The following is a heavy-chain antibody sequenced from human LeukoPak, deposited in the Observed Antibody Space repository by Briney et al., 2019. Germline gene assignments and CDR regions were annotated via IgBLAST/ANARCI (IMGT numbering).Heavy chain of an antibody. V-gene: IGHV4-39*01. CDR1: GGSISSSSYY. CDR3: ARRVVVATWKQSIVGASPQSPDDAFDI. D-gene: IGHD1-26*01. CDR2: IYYSGST. J-gene: IGHJ3*02. Sequence: TPSETLSLTCTVSGGSISSSSYYWGWLRQPPGKGLEWIGSIYYSGSTYYNPSLKSRVTISVDTSKNQFSLKLSSVTAADTAVYYCARRVVVATWKQSIVGASPQSPDDAFDIWGQGTMVTVSS.